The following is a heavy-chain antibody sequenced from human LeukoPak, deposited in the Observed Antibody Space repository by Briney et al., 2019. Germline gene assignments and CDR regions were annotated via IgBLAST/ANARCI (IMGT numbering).Heavy chain of an antibody. CDR2: ISGSGGST. CDR3: AKDLAPGWEWELTLLDY. CDR1: GFTFSSYA. D-gene: IGHD1-26*01. Sequence: GGSLRLSCAASGFTFSSYAMSWVRQAPGKGLEWVSAISGSGGSTYYADSVKGRFSISRDNSKNTLYLQMNSLRAEDTAVYYCAKDLAPGWEWELTLLDYWGQGTLVTVSS. V-gene: IGHV3-23*01. J-gene: IGHJ4*02.